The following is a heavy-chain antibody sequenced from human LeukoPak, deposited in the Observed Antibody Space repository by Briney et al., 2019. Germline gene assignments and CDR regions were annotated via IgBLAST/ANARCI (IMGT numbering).Heavy chain of an antibody. D-gene: IGHD6-6*01. J-gene: IGHJ4*02. CDR3: ARDEIAARPDAPNFDY. CDR2: ISSSSSYI. Sequence: GGSLRLSCAASGFTFSSYSMNWVRQAPGKGLEWVSSISSSSSYIYYADSVKGRFTISRDNAKNSLYLQMNSLRAEDTAVYYCARDEIAARPDAPNFDYWGQGTLVTVSS. V-gene: IGHV3-21*01. CDR1: GFTFSSYS.